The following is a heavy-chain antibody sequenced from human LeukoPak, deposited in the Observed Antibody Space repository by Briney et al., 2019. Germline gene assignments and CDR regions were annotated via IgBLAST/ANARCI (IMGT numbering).Heavy chain of an antibody. CDR1: RFTFSSYG. V-gene: IGHV3-30*02. J-gene: IGHJ5*02. CDR2: IQYDGSNE. D-gene: IGHD6-6*01. CDR3: ARELEYSSSSRYNWFDP. Sequence: GGSLRLSCAASRFTFSSYGMHWVRQAPGKGLEWVAYIQYDGSNEQYADSVKGRFSISRDSSKNILYLQMNSLRAEDTAVYYCARELEYSSSSRYNWFDPWGQGTLVTVSS.